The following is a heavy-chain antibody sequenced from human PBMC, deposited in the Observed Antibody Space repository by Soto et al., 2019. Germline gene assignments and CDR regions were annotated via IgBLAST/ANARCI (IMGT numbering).Heavy chain of an antibody. CDR3: AKIGSVDFWSGYLDY. CDR1: GFTFSSYG. D-gene: IGHD3-3*01. J-gene: IGHJ4*02. V-gene: IGHV3-30*18. Sequence: GGSLRLSCAASGFTFSSYGMHWVRQAPGKGLEWVAVISYDGSNKYYADSVKGRFTISRDNSKNTLYLQMNSLRAEDTAVYYCAKIGSVDFWSGYLDYWGQGTLVTVSS. CDR2: ISYDGSNK.